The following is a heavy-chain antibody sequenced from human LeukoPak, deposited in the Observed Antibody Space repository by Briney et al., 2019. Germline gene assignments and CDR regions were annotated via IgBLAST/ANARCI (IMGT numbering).Heavy chain of an antibody. CDR2: INHSGST. Sequence: SETLSLTCAVYGGSFSGYYWSWIRQPPGKGLEWIGEINHSGSTNYNPSLKSRVTISVDTSKNQFSLKLSSVTAADTAVYYCASCGSTSCYYYYGMDVWGQGTTATVSS. V-gene: IGHV4-34*01. J-gene: IGHJ6*02. D-gene: IGHD2-2*01. CDR3: ASCGSTSCYYYYGMDV. CDR1: GGSFSGYY.